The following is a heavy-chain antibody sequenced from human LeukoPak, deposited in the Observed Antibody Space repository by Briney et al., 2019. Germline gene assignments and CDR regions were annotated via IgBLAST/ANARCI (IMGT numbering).Heavy chain of an antibody. CDR3: AKTLYSRSGLDGFEI. V-gene: IGHV4-39*02. D-gene: IGHD6-6*01. J-gene: IGHJ3*02. CDR2: IYYSGST. CDR1: GGSISSGSYS. Sequence: PSETLSLTCTVSGGSISSGSYSWGWIRQPPGKGLEWIGSIYYSGSTYYNPSLKSRVDISVDTSENHFSLKVRSVTAAETAVYYCAKTLYSRSGLDGFEIWGQGTMVTV.